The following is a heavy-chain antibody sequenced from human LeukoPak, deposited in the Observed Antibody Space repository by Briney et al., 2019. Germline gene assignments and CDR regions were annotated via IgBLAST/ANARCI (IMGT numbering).Heavy chain of an antibody. V-gene: IGHV1-69*01. CDR3: ATGKDRSGYYYSLDY. Sequence: SVKVSCKASGGTFSTFPISWVRQAPGRGLEWIGGIIPIFGPNYAQKFQGRATISADLATATAYMELSSLTSEDTSVYYCATGKDRSGYYYSLDYWGQGTLVAVSS. CDR1: GGTFSTFP. CDR2: IIPIFGP. D-gene: IGHD3-22*01. J-gene: IGHJ4*02.